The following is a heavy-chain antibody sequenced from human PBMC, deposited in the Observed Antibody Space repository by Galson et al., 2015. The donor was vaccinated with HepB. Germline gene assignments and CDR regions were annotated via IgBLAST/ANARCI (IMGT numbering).Heavy chain of an antibody. CDR3: ARASGGSEAFDI. V-gene: IGHV1-69*02. J-gene: IGHJ3*02. D-gene: IGHD3-10*01. Sequence: SVKVSCKASGGTFSSYTISWVRQAPGQGLEWMGRIIPILGIANYAQKFQGRATITADKSTSTAYMELSSLRSEDTAVYYCARASGGSEAFDIWGQGTMVTVSS. CDR2: IIPILGIA. CDR1: GGTFSSYT.